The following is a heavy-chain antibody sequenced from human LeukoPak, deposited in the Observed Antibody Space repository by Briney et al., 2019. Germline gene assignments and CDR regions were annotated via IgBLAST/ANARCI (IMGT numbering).Heavy chain of an antibody. Sequence: SETLSLTRAVYGGSFSGYYWSWIRQPPGKGLEWIGEINHSGSTNYNPSLKSRVTISVDTSKNQFSLKLSSVTTADTAVYYCARGFYYFDSSGFIDFWGQGALVTVSS. J-gene: IGHJ4*02. CDR1: GGSFSGYY. D-gene: IGHD3-22*01. CDR3: ARGFYYFDSSGFIDF. CDR2: INHSGST. V-gene: IGHV4-34*01.